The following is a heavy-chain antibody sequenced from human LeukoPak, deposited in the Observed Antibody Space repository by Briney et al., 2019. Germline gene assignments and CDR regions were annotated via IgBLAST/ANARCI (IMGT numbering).Heavy chain of an antibody. J-gene: IGHJ4*02. V-gene: IGHV1-2*06. Sequence: GASVKVSCKASGYTFSGYYMHWVRQAPGQGLEWMGRINPNSGGTNYAQKFQGRVTMTRDTSISTAYMELSRLRSDDTAVYYCARGGDITGTPFDYWGQGTLVTVSS. D-gene: IGHD1/OR15-1a*01. CDR3: ARGGDITGTPFDY. CDR1: GYTFSGYY. CDR2: INPNSGGT.